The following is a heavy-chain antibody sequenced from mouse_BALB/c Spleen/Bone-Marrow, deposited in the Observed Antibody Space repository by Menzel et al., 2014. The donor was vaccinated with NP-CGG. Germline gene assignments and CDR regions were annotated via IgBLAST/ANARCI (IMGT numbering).Heavy chain of an antibody. V-gene: IGHV1-87*01. Sequence: QVQLQQSGAELARPGASVKLSCKASGCTFTSYWMQWVKQRPGQGLEWTGAIYPGDGDTRYTQKFKGKATLTADKSSSTAYMQLSSLASEDSAVYYCARGFPFDYWGQGTTLTVSS. CDR3: ARGFPFDY. CDR1: GCTFTSYW. J-gene: IGHJ2*01. CDR2: IYPGDGDT.